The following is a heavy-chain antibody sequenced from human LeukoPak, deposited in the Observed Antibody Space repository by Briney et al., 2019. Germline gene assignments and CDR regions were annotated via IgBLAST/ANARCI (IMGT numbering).Heavy chain of an antibody. D-gene: IGHD4/OR15-4a*01. CDR3: ARMGAIAGASANPDY. CDR2: IYCSGST. CDR1: DGSISSSSYY. V-gene: IGHV4-39*07. Sequence: SETLSLACTVSDGSISSSSYYWGWIRQPPGKGLEWIGNIYCSGSTYYNPSLKSRVTMSVDTSKNQFSLKVSSVTAADTAVYYCARMGAIAGASANPDYWGQGTLVTVSS. J-gene: IGHJ4*02.